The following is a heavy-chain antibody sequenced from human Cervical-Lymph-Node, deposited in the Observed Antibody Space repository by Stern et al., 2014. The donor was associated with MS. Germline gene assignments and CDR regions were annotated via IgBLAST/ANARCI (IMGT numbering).Heavy chain of an antibody. D-gene: IGHD2-2*01. CDR2: ISDSGVYT. V-gene: IGHV3-23*01. Sequence: EVQLLESGGGLVQPGGSLRLSCAASGFTFSTYAFRWVRQAPGQGLEWVSSISDSGVYTYYADSVKGRFTISRDNSKSMLYLEMQSLRAEDTAVYHCAKDLGRGVVVVPLYGLDVWGQGTTVTVSS. CDR3: AKDLGRGVVVVPLYGLDV. J-gene: IGHJ6*02. CDR1: GFTFSTYA.